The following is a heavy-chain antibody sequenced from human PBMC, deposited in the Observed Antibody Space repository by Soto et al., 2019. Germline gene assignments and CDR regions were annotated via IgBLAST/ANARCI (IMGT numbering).Heavy chain of an antibody. Sequence: SETLSLTCTVSGGSISSYYWSWIRQPPGKGLEWIGYIYYSGSTNYNPSLKSRVTISVDTSKNQFSLKLSSVTAADTAVYYCARVWAYGDYFDYWGQGTLVTVSS. J-gene: IGHJ4*02. D-gene: IGHD4-17*01. CDR2: IYYSGST. CDR1: GGSISSYY. V-gene: IGHV4-59*01. CDR3: ARVWAYGDYFDY.